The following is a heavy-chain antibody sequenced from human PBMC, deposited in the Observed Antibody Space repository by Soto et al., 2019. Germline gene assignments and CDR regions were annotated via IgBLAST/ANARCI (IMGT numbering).Heavy chain of an antibody. Sequence: GGSLRLSCVGSGFTFSSYAMSWVRQAPGKGLEWVSAISGGGGSAYHADSVKGRFTISRDNSKNTLFLQMNSLRVEDTAVYYCAKDPSRTTTNRNFDFWGQGTLVTVSS. J-gene: IGHJ4*02. V-gene: IGHV3-23*01. CDR3: AKDPSRTTTNRNFDF. CDR2: ISGGGGSA. D-gene: IGHD1-26*01. CDR1: GFTFSSYA.